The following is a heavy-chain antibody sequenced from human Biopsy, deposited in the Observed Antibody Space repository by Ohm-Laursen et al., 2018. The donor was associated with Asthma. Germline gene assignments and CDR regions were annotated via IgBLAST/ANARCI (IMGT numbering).Heavy chain of an antibody. CDR2: INAGNGNT. Sequence: ASVKVSCKASGYTFINYAIHWVRQAPGQRLEWMGWINAGNGNTKYSQKFQGRVTITRDTSASTAYMELNSLRSEDTAVYYCARTYYDFLTGQVNDAFAMWGQGTMVTVSS. V-gene: IGHV1-3*01. J-gene: IGHJ3*02. CDR1: GYTFINYA. D-gene: IGHD3-9*01. CDR3: ARTYYDFLTGQVNDAFAM.